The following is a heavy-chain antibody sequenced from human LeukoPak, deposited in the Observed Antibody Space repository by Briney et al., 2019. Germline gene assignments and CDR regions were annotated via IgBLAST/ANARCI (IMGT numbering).Heavy chain of an antibody. J-gene: IGHJ4*02. V-gene: IGHV1-2*02. CDR1: GYTFTGYY. CDR3: ASRPDSYSSSWYGEYYFDY. D-gene: IGHD6-13*01. CDR2: INPKSGGT. Sequence: ASVKVSCKASGYTFTGYYMHWVRQAPGQGLEWMGWINPKSGGTNYAQKFQGRVTMTRDTSISTAYMELSRLRSDDTAVYYCASRPDSYSSSWYGEYYFDYWGQGTLVTVSS.